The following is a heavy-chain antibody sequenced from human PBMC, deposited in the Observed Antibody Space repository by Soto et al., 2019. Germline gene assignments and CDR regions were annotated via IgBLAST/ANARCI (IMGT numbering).Heavy chain of an antibody. CDR2: ISYDGSNK. D-gene: IGHD3-16*01. CDR1: GFTFSSYA. J-gene: IGHJ6*02. Sequence: QVQLVESGGGVVQPGRSLRLSCAASGFTFSSYAMHWVRQAPGKGLEWVAVISYDGSNKYYADSVKGRFTISRDNPKNTLYLQMNSLRAEDTAVYYCARDDGGNGMDVWGQGTTVTVSS. CDR3: ARDDGGNGMDV. V-gene: IGHV3-30-3*01.